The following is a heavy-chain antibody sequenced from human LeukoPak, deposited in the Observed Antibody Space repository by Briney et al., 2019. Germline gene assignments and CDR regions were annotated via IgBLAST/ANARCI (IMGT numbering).Heavy chain of an antibody. J-gene: IGHJ4*02. CDR3: AREGYSYGSNY. Sequence: SETLSLTCTVSGGSISSTGYYWGWIRQPPGRGLEWIGSIYYTGSTYYNPSLKSRVTISVDTSKNQFSLKLSSVTAADTAVYYCAREGYSYGSNYWGQGTLVTVSS. CDR1: GGSISSTGYY. V-gene: IGHV4-39*07. CDR2: IYYTGST. D-gene: IGHD5-18*01.